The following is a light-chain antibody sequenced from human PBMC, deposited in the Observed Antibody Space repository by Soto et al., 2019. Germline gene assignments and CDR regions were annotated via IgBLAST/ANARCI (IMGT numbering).Light chain of an antibody. Sequence: IVLTHSPGTLSLSPWERATLPCRASQSVSSSYLAWHQQKPGQAPRLLIYGASSRATGIPDRFSGSGSGTDFTLTISRLEPEDFAVYYCQQYGSSPLWKFGQGTKVDIK. CDR2: GAS. CDR1: QSVSSSY. V-gene: IGKV3-20*01. J-gene: IGKJ1*01. CDR3: QQYGSSPLWK.